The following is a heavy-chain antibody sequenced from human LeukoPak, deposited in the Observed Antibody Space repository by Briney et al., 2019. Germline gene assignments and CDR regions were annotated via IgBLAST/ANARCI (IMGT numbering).Heavy chain of an antibody. J-gene: IGHJ4*02. CDR3: ARGGEVGGTGRRFDY. CDR2: VYTSGST. D-gene: IGHD1-26*01. Sequence: SETLSLTCNVSGGSISRYYWSWIRQPAGKGLEWIGRVYTSGSTNYNPSLKSRVTMSVETSKSQFSLKLSSVTAADTAIYYCARGGEVGGTGRRFDYWGQGTLVTVSS. CDR1: GGSISRYY. V-gene: IGHV4-4*07.